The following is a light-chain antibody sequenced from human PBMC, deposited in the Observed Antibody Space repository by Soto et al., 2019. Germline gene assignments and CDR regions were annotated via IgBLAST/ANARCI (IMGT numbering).Light chain of an antibody. CDR2: WAS. CDR3: QQYYTTPWT. Sequence: DIVMTHSPDSLAVSLGERAAMNCKSSQSVLYSSNNKNYLAWYQQKQGQPPKALIYWASTRESGVPDRFSGSGYGTDFNLTISSLQAEDVAVYYCQQYYTTPWTFGQGTKVDIK. V-gene: IGKV4-1*01. CDR1: QSVLYSSNNKNY. J-gene: IGKJ1*01.